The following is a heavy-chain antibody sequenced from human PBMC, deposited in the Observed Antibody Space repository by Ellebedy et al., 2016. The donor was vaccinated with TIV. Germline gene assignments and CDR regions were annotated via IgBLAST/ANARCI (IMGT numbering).Heavy chain of an antibody. CDR3: ARHLGYADSDIDY. CDR1: GYSFTNYW. Sequence: GESLKISCEGSGYSFTNYWIGWVRQMPGKGLESMGIIYPGDSDTRYSPSFQGQVTISADKSISTAYLQWGSLKASDTAMYYCARHLGYADSDIDYWGQGTLVTVSS. CDR2: IYPGDSDT. D-gene: IGHD4-17*01. V-gene: IGHV5-51*01. J-gene: IGHJ4*02.